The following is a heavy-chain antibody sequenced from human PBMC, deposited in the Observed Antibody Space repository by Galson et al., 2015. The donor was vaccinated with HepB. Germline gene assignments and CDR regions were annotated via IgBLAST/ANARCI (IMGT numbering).Heavy chain of an antibody. D-gene: IGHD3-22*01. Sequence: SVKVSCKASGYTFTSYAMNWVRQAPGQGLEWMGWINTNTGNPTYAQGFTGRFVFSLDTSVSTAYLQISSLKAEDTAVYYCARDAHPPREPFYYDSSGYYRAWGQGTLVTVSS. CDR3: ARDAHPPREPFYYDSSGYYRA. J-gene: IGHJ5*02. V-gene: IGHV7-4-1*02. CDR2: INTNTGNP. CDR1: GYTFTSYA.